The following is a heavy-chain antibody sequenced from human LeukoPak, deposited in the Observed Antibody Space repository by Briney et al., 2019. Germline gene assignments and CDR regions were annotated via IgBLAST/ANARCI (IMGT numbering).Heavy chain of an antibody. V-gene: IGHV3-7*01. D-gene: IGHD1-26*01. CDR1: GFTFSSYW. CDR2: IKQDGSEK. J-gene: IGHJ4*02. Sequence: GPLRLSCAASGFTFSSYWMSWVRQAPGKGLEWVANIKQDGSEKYYVDSVKGRFTISRDNAKNSLYLQMNSLRAEDTAVYYCARTRYSGSYPPSDYFDYWGQGTLVTVSS. CDR3: ARTRYSGSYPPSDYFDY.